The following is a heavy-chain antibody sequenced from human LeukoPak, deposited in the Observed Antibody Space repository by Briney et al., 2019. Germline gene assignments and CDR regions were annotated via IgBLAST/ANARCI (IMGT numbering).Heavy chain of an antibody. J-gene: IGHJ4*02. CDR3: AKFDLENSNFDY. D-gene: IGHD5-24*01. Sequence: GGSLRLSCAASGFTFSAYWMRWVRQAPGKGLEWVASIKEDGSEKYYVDSVKGRFTISRDNSKNTLYLQMNSLRAEDTAVYYCAKFDLENSNFDYWGQGTLVTVSS. CDR2: IKEDGSEK. V-gene: IGHV3-7*03. CDR1: GFTFSAYW.